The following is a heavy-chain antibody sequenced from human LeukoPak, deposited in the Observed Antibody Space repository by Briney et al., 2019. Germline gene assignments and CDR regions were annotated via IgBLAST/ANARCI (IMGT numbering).Heavy chain of an antibody. V-gene: IGHV3-48*03. CDR1: GFIFTSYA. J-gene: IGHJ4*02. CDR3: ARARGSYSFDY. Sequence: PGGSLRLSCAASGFIFTSYAMSWVRQAPGKGLECISYISSSGSTIYDADSVKGRFTISRDNAKNSLYLQMNSLRVEDTAVYYCARARGSYSFDYWGQGTLVAVSS. D-gene: IGHD1-26*01. CDR2: ISSSGSTI.